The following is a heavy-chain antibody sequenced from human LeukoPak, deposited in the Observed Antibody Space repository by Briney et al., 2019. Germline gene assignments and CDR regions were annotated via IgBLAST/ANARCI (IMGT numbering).Heavy chain of an antibody. Sequence: PSETLSLTCTVSGGSISSGGYYWSWIRQHPGKGLEWIAYIYYSGSTYYNPSLKSRVTISVDTSKNQFSLKLSSVTAADTAVYYCARDYHDSSGYYYTDHAFDIWGQGTMVTVSS. D-gene: IGHD3-22*01. CDR3: ARDYHDSSGYYYTDHAFDI. J-gene: IGHJ3*02. CDR1: GGSISSGGYY. V-gene: IGHV4-31*03. CDR2: IYYSGST.